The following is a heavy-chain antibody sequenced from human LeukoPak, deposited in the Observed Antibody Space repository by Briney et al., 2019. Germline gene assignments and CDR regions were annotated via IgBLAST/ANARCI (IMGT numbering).Heavy chain of an antibody. J-gene: IGHJ5*02. CDR2: IMPLFGTA. Sequence: VKVSCKASGGTFSSYAISWVREAPGQGLEWLGGIMPLFGTAGYAQKFQGRVTITKDESTRTVYLELTSLTSDDTAVYYCARDVHGDYGSGWFDPWGQGTLVSVSS. V-gene: IGHV1-69*05. D-gene: IGHD4-17*01. CDR3: ARDVHGDYGSGWFDP. CDR1: GGTFSSYA.